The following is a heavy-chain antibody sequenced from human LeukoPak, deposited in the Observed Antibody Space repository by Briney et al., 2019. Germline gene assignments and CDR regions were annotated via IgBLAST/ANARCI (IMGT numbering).Heavy chain of an antibody. D-gene: IGHD3-22*01. CDR3: ARSYDSSGYYFDY. CDR2: IYYSGST. V-gene: IGHV4-39*01. J-gene: IGHJ4*02. CDR1: GGSIGSSSYY. Sequence: SETLSLTCTVSGGSIGSSSYYWGWIRQPPGKGLEWIGNIYYSGSTYYNPSLRSRLTISVDTSRNQFSLKLSSVTAADTAVYYCARSYDSSGYYFDYWGQGTLVTVSS.